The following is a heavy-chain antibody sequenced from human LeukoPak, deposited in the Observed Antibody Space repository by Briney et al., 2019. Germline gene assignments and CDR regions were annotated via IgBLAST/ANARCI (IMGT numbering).Heavy chain of an antibody. CDR3: ARDRGSGSIDY. J-gene: IGHJ4*02. D-gene: IGHD3-10*01. Sequence: PGGSLRLSCVASGFTFSRYWMHWVRQAPGKGLVWVSRINSDGRSTNYADSVKGRFSISRDNAKNSLYLQMNSLRAEDTAVYYCARDRGSGSIDYWGQGTLVTVSS. V-gene: IGHV3-74*01. CDR2: INSDGRST. CDR1: GFTFSRYW.